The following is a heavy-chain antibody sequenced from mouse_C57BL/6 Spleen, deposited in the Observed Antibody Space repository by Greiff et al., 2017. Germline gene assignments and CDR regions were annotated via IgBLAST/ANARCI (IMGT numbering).Heavy chain of an antibody. Sequence: QVQLKQSGAELVRPGASVTLSCKASGYTFTDYEMHWVKQTPVHGLEWIGAIDPETGGTAYNQKFKGKAILTADKSSSTAYMELRSLTSEDSAVYYCTRWGYPPFDYWGQGTTLTVSS. V-gene: IGHV1-15*01. J-gene: IGHJ2*01. CDR3: TRWGYPPFDY. CDR2: IDPETGGT. D-gene: IGHD2-2*01. CDR1: GYTFTDYE.